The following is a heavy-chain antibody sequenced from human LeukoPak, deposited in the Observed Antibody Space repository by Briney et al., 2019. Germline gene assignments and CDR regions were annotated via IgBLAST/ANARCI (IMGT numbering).Heavy chain of an antibody. J-gene: IGHJ4*02. V-gene: IGHV4-59*12. D-gene: IGHD4-17*01. CDR3: ARGFYPDYGDLLFDY. CDR1: GGSISSYY. Sequence: SETLSLTCTVSGGSISSYYWSWIRQPPGKGLEWIGYIYYSGNTNYNPSLKSRVTISVDTSKNQFSLKLSSVTAPDTAVYYCARGFYPDYGDLLFDYWGQGTLVTVSS. CDR2: IYYSGNT.